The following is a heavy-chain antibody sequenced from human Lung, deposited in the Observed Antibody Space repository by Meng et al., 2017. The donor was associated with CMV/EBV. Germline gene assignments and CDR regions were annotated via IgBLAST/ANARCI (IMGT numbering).Heavy chain of an antibody. CDR2: ISSSSSYI. D-gene: IGHD1-26*01. V-gene: IGHV3-21*01. Sequence: ESXKISXAASGFTFSSYSMNWVRQAPGKGLEWVSSISSSSSYIYYADSVKGRFTISRDNAKNSLYLQMNSLRAEDTAVYYCARGESEWELLSYYYYYGRAVW. J-gene: IGHJ6*01. CDR1: GFTFSSYS. CDR3: ARGESEWELLSYYYYYGRAV.